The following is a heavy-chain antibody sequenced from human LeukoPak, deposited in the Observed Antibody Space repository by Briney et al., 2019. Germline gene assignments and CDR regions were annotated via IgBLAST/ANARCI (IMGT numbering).Heavy chain of an antibody. CDR1: GYTFTSYY. D-gene: IGHD3-22*01. CDR3: ARPHYDSSGYYYGYYFDY. V-gene: IGHV1-46*01. CDR2: INPSGGGT. Sequence: ASVKVSCKASGYTFTSYYMHWVRQAPGQGLEWMGIINPSGGGTSYAQKVQGRVTMARDTSTSTVYMELSSLRSEDTAVYYCARPHYDSSGYYYGYYFDYWGQGTLVTVSS. J-gene: IGHJ4*02.